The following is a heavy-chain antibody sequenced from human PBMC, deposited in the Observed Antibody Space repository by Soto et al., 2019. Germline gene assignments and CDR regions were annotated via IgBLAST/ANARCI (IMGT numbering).Heavy chain of an antibody. V-gene: IGHV3-53*01. Sequence: EVQLVESGGGLIQPGGSLRLSCAASGFTFSDHQMNWVRQAPGRGLEWVSVIYSSGTTYYGASVKGRFTISRDNSKNTLYLQMNSPRTEDTALYYCARAGSPFHSDSTGYWGFDYWGQGTLVTVSS. CDR3: ARAGSPFHSDSTGYWGFDY. D-gene: IGHD3-9*01. J-gene: IGHJ4*02. CDR2: IYSSGTT. CDR1: GFTFSDHQ.